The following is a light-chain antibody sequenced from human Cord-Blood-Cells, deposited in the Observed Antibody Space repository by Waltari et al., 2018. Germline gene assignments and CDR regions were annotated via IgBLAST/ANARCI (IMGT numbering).Light chain of an antibody. CDR2: EVS. CDR1: SSDVGGYNY. J-gene: IGLJ1*01. Sequence: QSALTQPASVSGSPGQSITISCTGTSSDVGGYNYVSWSQQHPGKAPKLMIYEVSNRPSGVSNRFSGSKSGNTASLTISGLQAEDEADYYCSSYTSSSLYVFGTGTKVTVL. CDR3: SSYTSSSLYV. V-gene: IGLV2-14*01.